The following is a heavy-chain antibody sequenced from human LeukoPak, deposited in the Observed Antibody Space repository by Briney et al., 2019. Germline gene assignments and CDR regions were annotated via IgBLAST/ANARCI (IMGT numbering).Heavy chain of an antibody. CDR3: AKELDTMFFDY. D-gene: IGHD3-10*02. V-gene: IGHV3-43*01. Sequence: GGSLRLSCATSGFNFDRYTIHWVRQAPGKGLEWVSLAGWAGGTTFYSDSVRGRLTISRDSGRKSVYLQMNSLTTDDTAFYFCAKELDTMFFDYWGQGALVTVSS. CDR2: AGWAGGTT. CDR1: GFNFDRYT. J-gene: IGHJ4*02.